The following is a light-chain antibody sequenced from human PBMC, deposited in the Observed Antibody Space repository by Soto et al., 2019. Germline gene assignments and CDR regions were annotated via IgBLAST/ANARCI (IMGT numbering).Light chain of an antibody. V-gene: IGKV2-28*01. CDR1: QSLLHSNGYNY. Sequence: DIVMTQSPLSLPVTPGEPASISCRSSQSLLHSNGYNYLDWYLQKPGQSPQLLIYLGSNRASGVPDRFSGSESGTDFKLKISRVEAEDVGDYYCMQALQSTWTFGQGAKVEIK. CDR3: MQALQSTWT. J-gene: IGKJ1*01. CDR2: LGS.